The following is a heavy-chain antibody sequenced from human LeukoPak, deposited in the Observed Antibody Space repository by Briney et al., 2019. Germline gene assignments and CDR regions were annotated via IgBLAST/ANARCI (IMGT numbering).Heavy chain of an antibody. J-gene: IGHJ4*02. CDR3: AKESCSGSCPPSFDY. D-gene: IGHD2-15*01. CDR1: GSSFSNYA. V-gene: IGHV3-23*01. Sequence: GGSLRLSCAASGSSFSNYAMAWVRQAPGKGLEWVSLISGTTGGTFYADSVKGRFTISRDNSKNTLYLHMNSLGADDTAVYYCAKESCSGSCPPSFDYWGQGTLVTVSS. CDR2: ISGTTGGT.